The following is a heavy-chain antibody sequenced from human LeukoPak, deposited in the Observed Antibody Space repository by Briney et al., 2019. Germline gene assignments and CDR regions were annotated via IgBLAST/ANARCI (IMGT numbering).Heavy chain of an antibody. CDR2: IYTSGST. CDR3: ARVYCSSPNLGNYYYMDV. Sequence: SETLSLTCTVSGGSISSGSYYWSWIRQPAGKGLGWIGRIYTSGSTNYNPSLKSRVTISVDTSKNQFSLKLSSVTAADTAVYYCARVYCSSPNLGNYYYMDVWGKGTTVTVSS. D-gene: IGHD2-2*01. CDR1: GGSISSGSYY. V-gene: IGHV4-61*02. J-gene: IGHJ6*03.